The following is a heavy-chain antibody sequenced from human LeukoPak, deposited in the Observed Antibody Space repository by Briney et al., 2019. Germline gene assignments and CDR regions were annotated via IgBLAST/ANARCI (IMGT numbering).Heavy chain of an antibody. CDR1: GGSFSGYF. CDR3: ARGIVTQTKYYYGMDV. D-gene: IGHD2-21*01. V-gene: IGHV4-31*11. CDR2: IYYSRST. J-gene: IGHJ6*02. Sequence: SETLSLTCAVYGGSFSGYFWMWIRQHPGRGLEWIGYIYYSRSTYYNPSLKSRVRISGDTSKNQFSLKVNSVTAADTAVYFCARGIVTQTKYYYGMDVWGQGTTVTVSS.